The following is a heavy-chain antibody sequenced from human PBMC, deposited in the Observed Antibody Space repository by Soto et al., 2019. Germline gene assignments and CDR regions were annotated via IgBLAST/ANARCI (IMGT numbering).Heavy chain of an antibody. D-gene: IGHD3-22*01. Sequence: PSETLSLTCTVSGGSISSGGYYWSWIRQHPGKGQEWIGYIYYSGSTYYNPSLKSRVTISVDTSKNQFSLKLSSVTAADTAVYYCARGSDSSGYYWWGQGTLVTVSS. V-gene: IGHV4-31*03. CDR3: ARGSDSSGYYW. CDR2: IYYSGST. J-gene: IGHJ4*02. CDR1: GGSISSGGYY.